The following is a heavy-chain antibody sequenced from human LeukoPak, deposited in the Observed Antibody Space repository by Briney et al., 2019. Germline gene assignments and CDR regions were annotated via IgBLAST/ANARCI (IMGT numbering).Heavy chain of an antibody. D-gene: IGHD6-13*01. J-gene: IGHJ4*02. CDR2: ISGSGGST. CDR3: AKTYSSSWSSPYFDY. Sequence: GGSLRLSCAASGFTFSSYAMSWVRQAPGKGLGWVSAISGSGGSTYYADSVKGRFTISRDNSKNTLYLQMNSLRAEDTALYYCAKTYSSSWSSPYFDYWGQGTLVTVSS. CDR1: GFTFSSYA. V-gene: IGHV3-23*01.